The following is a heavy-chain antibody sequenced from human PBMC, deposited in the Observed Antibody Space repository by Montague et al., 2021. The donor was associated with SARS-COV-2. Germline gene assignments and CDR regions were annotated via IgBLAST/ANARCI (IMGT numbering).Heavy chain of an antibody. Sequence: SLRLSCAASGFPFSSYSMNWVRQAPGKGLEWVSYISSSSSTIYYADSVKGRFTISRDNAKNSLYLQMNSLRDEDTAVYYCARDRWDRNGMDVWGQGTTVTVSS. J-gene: IGHJ6*02. CDR1: GFPFSSYS. V-gene: IGHV3-48*02. D-gene: IGHD5-24*01. CDR3: ARDRWDRNGMDV. CDR2: ISSSSSTI.